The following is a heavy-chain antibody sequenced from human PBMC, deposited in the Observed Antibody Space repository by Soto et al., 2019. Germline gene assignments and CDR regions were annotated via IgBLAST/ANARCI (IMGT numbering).Heavy chain of an antibody. CDR3: ARVPNNNDKRLDV. Sequence: QEQLVESGGGMVHPGTSLRLSCVTSGITLAAHGMHWVRQAPGKGLEWVALSWYDGKTFYGDSVKGRFTISRDTSTSTLFLDMKSLRPDDTAVYFCARVPNNNDKRLDVWGQGTTVIVSS. V-gene: IGHV3-33*01. J-gene: IGHJ6*02. D-gene: IGHD2-8*01. CDR2: SWYDGKT. CDR1: GITLAAHG.